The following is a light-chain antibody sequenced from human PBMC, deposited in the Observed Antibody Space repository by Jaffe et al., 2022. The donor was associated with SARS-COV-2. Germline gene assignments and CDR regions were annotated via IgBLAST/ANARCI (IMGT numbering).Light chain of an antibody. CDR2: DVT. V-gene: IGLV2-14*03. CDR1: TSDVGGSNY. J-gene: IGLJ3*02. Sequence: QSALTQPASVSGSPGQSITISCTGTTSDVGGSNYVSWHQQHPGKAPKLIIYDVTNRPSGVSNRFSGSKSGNAASLTISGLQAEDEADYYCSSYTSSSTWVFGGGTNLTVL. CDR3: SSYTSSSTWV.